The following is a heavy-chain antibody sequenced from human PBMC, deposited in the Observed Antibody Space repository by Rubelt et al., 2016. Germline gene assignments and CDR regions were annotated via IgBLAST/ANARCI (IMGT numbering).Heavy chain of an antibody. CDR3: ARGGYGSFESVDESDI. D-gene: IGHD2-15*01. CDR1: GGSFSIYY. CDR2: INHSGST. Sequence: QVQLQQWGAGLLKPSETLSLTCAVYGGSFSIYYWSWIRQPPGKGLEWIGEINHSGSTNYNPSLKSRVTISVDTSKNQFALRLISGTAADTAVYYCARGGYGSFESVDESDIWGQGSLVTVSS. V-gene: IGHV4-34*01. J-gene: IGHJ3*02.